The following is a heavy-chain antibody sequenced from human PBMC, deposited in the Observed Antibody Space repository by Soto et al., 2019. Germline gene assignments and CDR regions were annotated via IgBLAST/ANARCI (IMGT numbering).Heavy chain of an antibody. D-gene: IGHD3-3*01. CDR1: GGSISSGGYS. CDR3: ARGGDYDFWSGYYTGWFDP. Sequence: PSETLSLTCAVSGGSISSGGYSWSWIRQPPGKGLEWIGYIYHSGSTYYNPSLKSRVTISVDRSKNQFSLKLSSVTAADTAVYNCARGGDYDFWSGYYTGWFDPWGQGTLVTVSS. CDR2: IYHSGST. V-gene: IGHV4-30-2*01. J-gene: IGHJ5*02.